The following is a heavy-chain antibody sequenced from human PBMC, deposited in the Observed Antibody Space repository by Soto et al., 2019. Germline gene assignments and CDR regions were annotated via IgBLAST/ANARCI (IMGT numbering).Heavy chain of an antibody. V-gene: IGHV2-5*02. J-gene: IGHJ5*02. CDR2: IYWDDDK. D-gene: IGHD2-15*01. CDR1: GFSLSTSGVG. Sequence: QITLKESGPTLVKPTQTLTLTCTFSGFSLSTSGVGVGWIRQPPGKALEWLALIYWDDDKRYSPSLKSRLTLTKDPSKNQVVLTMTNMDPVDTATYYCAHRGTGYCSGGSCSQGFDPWGQGTLVTVSS. CDR3: AHRGTGYCSGGSCSQGFDP.